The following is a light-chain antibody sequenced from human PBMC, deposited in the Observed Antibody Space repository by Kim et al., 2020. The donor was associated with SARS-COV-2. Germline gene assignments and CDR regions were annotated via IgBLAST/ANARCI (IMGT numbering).Light chain of an antibody. CDR3: QTWGTGIWV. J-gene: IGLJ3*02. CDR2: LNSDGSH. CDR1: SGHSSNA. V-gene: IGLV4-69*01. Sequence: ASVKLTCTLSSGHSSNAIAWHQQQPEKGPRYLMKLNSDGSHTKGDGIPDRFSGSSSGAERYLTISSLQSEDEADYYCQTWGTGIWVFGGGTKVTVL.